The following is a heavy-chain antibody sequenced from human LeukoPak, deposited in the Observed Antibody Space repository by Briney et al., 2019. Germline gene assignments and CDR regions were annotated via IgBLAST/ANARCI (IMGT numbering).Heavy chain of an antibody. D-gene: IGHD3-9*01. CDR1: GFTFKTYS. J-gene: IGHJ3*02. CDR2: ISSDGTYV. V-gene: IGHV3-21*01. CDR3: ARDSQTGTLGAFDI. Sequence: GGSLRLSCVVSGFTFKTYSMNWVRQAPGKGLEWVSSISSDGTYVDYADSVKGRFTISRDNSKNTLYLQMNSLRAEDTAVYYCARDSQTGTLGAFDIWGQGTMVTVSS.